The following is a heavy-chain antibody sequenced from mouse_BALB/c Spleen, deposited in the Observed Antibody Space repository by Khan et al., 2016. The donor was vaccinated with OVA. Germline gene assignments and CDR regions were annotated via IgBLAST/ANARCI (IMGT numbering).Heavy chain of an antibody. J-gene: IGHJ3*01. Sequence: EVELVESGGGLVKPGGSLKLSCAASGFSFSDYYMYWIRQNPEKRLEWVATISDGGGSTYYPDSAKGRFTISRDNATSNPYLQISSLKSEDTAIYYCERAGYGGFGYWGQGTLVTVSA. D-gene: IGHD1-1*02. CDR3: ERAGYGGFGY. V-gene: IGHV5-4*02. CDR2: ISDGGGST. CDR1: GFSFSDYY.